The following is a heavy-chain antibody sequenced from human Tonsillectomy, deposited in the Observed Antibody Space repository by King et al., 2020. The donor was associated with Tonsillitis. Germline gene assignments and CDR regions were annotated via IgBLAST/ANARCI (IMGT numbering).Heavy chain of an antibody. CDR1: GGSISGGEYY. Sequence: QLQESGPVLVKPSQTLSLTCTVAGGSISGGEYYWSWFRQHPGKGLEWIGYIFHRGNTDYTPSLKSRLTISLDTSKSQFSLTLNSVTAADTAVYYCGRYEGGVFDPWGQGTLVTVSS. J-gene: IGHJ5*02. D-gene: IGHD2-15*01. CDR3: GRYEGGVFDP. CDR2: IFHRGNT. V-gene: IGHV4-31*03.